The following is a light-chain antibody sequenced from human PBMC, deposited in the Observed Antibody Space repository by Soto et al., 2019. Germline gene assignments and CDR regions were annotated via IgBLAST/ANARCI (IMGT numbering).Light chain of an antibody. CDR1: QNINSW. V-gene: IGKV1-5*03. CDR3: QQYKSYWT. Sequence: DIQMTQSPSTLSASVGDRVTITCRASQNINSWLAWYQQKPGKAPNLLIYKASSLESGVPSRFSGSGSGTEFTLTISRLQPDDFATYYCQQYKSYWTFGQGTKVDIK. CDR2: KAS. J-gene: IGKJ1*01.